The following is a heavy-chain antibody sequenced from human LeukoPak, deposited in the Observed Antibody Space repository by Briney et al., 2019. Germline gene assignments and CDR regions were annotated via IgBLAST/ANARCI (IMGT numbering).Heavy chain of an antibody. V-gene: IGHV5-51*01. Sequence: GESLKISCKGSGYSFTNYWIGWVRQMPGKGLEWMGIIYPGDSDTKYSPSFQGQVTISADKSISTAYLQWSSLEASDTAMYYCATLRSGYYYDYFDYWGQGTLVTVSS. CDR3: ATLRSGYYYDYFDY. D-gene: IGHD3-22*01. J-gene: IGHJ4*02. CDR2: IYPGDSDT. CDR1: GYSFTNYW.